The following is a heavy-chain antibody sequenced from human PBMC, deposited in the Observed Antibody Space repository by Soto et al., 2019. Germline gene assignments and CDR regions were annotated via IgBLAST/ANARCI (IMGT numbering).Heavy chain of an antibody. CDR3: ARSLTYYYETSGYYLGNI. Sequence: QVQLVQSGAEVKKPGSSVKASCKASGGTFSSYAFSWVRQAPGQGLEWMGGIIPMFDTANYAQKFQDRVTISADESTSTAYMELSSLTSEDTAVYYCARSLTYYYETSGYYLGNIWGQGTLVTVSS. CDR1: GGTFSSYA. CDR2: IIPMFDTA. D-gene: IGHD3-22*01. J-gene: IGHJ4*02. V-gene: IGHV1-69*01.